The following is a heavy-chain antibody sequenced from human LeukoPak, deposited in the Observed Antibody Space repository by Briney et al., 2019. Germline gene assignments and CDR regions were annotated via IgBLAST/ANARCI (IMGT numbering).Heavy chain of an antibody. Sequence: ASVKVSCKASGYTFTGYYMHWVRQAPGQGLEWMGWINPNSGGTNYAQKFQGRVTMTRDTSISTAYMELSRPRSDDTAVYYCARDRTKAKYDAFDIWGQGTMVTVSS. CDR3: ARDRTKAKYDAFDI. D-gene: IGHD4/OR15-4a*01. J-gene: IGHJ3*02. CDR1: GYTFTGYY. V-gene: IGHV1-2*02. CDR2: INPNSGGT.